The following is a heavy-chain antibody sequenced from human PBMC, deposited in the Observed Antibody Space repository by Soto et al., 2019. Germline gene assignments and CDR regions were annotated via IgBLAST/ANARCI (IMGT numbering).Heavy chain of an antibody. J-gene: IGHJ4*02. CDR3: ATGYRQARYSSSRVFDY. Sequence: QVQLRESGPGLVKPSQTLSLTCTVSGGSINSGGYYWNWIRQHPGKGLEWIGYMYYSGSTYYNPFLRSRVITSADTSENHFSLNLSSVTAADTAVYFCATGYRQARYSSSRVFDYRGQVTLVNVSS. V-gene: IGHV4-31*03. CDR2: MYYSGST. CDR1: GGSINSGGYY. D-gene: IGHD6-13*01.